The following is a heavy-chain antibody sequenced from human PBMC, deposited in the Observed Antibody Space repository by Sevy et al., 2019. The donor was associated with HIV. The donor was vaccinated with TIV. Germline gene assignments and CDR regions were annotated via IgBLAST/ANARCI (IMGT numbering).Heavy chain of an antibody. CDR2: ISTRGSTI. V-gene: IGHV3-11*01. Sequence: GGSLRLSCAASEFTFSDYYISWIRQAPGKGLEWVTYISTRGSTIYYADSVKGRFTISRDNAKNSLYLQMNSLRAEDAAVYYCARVRYTYGSYYIDYWGQGTLVTVSS. J-gene: IGHJ4*02. CDR1: EFTFSDYY. CDR3: ARVRYTYGSYYIDY. D-gene: IGHD5-18*01.